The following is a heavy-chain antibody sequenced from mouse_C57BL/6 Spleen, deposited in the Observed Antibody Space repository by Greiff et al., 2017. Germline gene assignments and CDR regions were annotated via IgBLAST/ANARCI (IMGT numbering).Heavy chain of an antibody. J-gene: IGHJ2*01. CDR2: IHPNSGST. CDR1: GYTFTSYW. Sequence: QVQLQQPGAELVKPGASVKLSCKASGYTFTSYWMHWVKQRPGQGLEWIGMIHPNSGSTNYNEKFKSKATLTVDTSSSAAYMQLSSLTSEDSAVYNCASLTTVERGFDYWGQGTTLTVSS. CDR3: ASLTTVERGFDY. D-gene: IGHD1-1*01. V-gene: IGHV1-64*01.